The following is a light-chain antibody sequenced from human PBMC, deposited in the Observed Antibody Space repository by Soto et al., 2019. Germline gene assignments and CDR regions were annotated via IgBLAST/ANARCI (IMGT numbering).Light chain of an antibody. CDR3: QQFNVYPLT. Sequence: DTQLTQSPSFLSASVGDRVTITCRASQDISDYLAWYQQKPGKAPKLLIYTASILQSGVPSRFSGSASGTQFTLTISSLQPEDFATYYCQQFNVYPLTFGGGTQVEIK. V-gene: IGKV1-9*01. CDR2: TAS. J-gene: IGKJ4*01. CDR1: QDISDY.